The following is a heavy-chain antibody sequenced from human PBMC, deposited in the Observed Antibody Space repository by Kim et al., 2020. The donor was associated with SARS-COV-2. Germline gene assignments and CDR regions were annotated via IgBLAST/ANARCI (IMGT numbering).Heavy chain of an antibody. CDR2: IYYSGST. CDR1: GGSISSGGYY. Sequence: SETLSLTCTVSGGSISSGGYYWSWIRQHPGKGLEWIGYIYYSGSTYYNPSLKSRVTISVDTSKNQFSLKLSSVTAADTAVYYCARDGSSGSYYNYWGQGTLVTVSS. CDR3: ARDGSSGSYYNY. V-gene: IGHV4-31*03. J-gene: IGHJ4*02. D-gene: IGHD3-10*01.